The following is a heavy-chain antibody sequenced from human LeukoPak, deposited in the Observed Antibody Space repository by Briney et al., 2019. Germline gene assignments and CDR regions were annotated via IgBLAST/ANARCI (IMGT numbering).Heavy chain of an antibody. V-gene: IGHV4-31*03. J-gene: IGHJ4*02. CDR1: GGSISSGGYN. CDR2: IYYSGST. Sequence: SETLSLTCTVSGGSISSGGYNWSWIRQHPGKGLEWIGYIYYSGSTYYNPSLKSRVTISVDTSKNQFSLKLSSVTAADTAVYYCARDTGYCSGGSCLYFDYWGQGTLVTVSS. CDR3: ARDTGYCSGGSCLYFDY. D-gene: IGHD2-15*01.